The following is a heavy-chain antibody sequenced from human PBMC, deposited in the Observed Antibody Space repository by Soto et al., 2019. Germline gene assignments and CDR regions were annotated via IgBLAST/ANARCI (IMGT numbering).Heavy chain of an antibody. Sequence: ASVKVSCKASGYTFTGYYMHWVRQALGQGHEWMGWINPNSGGTNYAQKFQGWVTMTRDTSISTAYMELSRLRSDDTAVYYCARSGRAGYYYGMDVWGQGTTVTVSS. D-gene: IGHD1-26*01. CDR2: INPNSGGT. CDR3: ARSGRAGYYYGMDV. V-gene: IGHV1-2*04. CDR1: GYTFTGYY. J-gene: IGHJ6*02.